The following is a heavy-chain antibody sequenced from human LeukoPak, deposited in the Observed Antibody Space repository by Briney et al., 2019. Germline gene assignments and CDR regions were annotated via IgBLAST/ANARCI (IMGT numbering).Heavy chain of an antibody. Sequence: SVKGRFTISRDNAKNSLYLQMDSLRAEDTAVYYCARWAGVTDQWGQGTLVTVSS. V-gene: IGHV3-11*06. J-gene: IGHJ4*02. D-gene: IGHD5-18*01. CDR3: ARWAGVTDQ.